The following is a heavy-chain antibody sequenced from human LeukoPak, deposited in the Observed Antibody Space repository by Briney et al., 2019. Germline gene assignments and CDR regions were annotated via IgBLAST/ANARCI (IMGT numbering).Heavy chain of an antibody. CDR1: GASVNTSFYF. Sequence: SETLSLTCTVSGASVNTSFYFWGWIRQPPGKGLEWIGSLFYSGSTYYNPSLKRRVTISKGSSGNQLSLISLKMTSVTAADTAVYYCARGFDNWGQGTLVTVSS. V-gene: IGHV4-39*07. CDR3: ARGFDN. J-gene: IGHJ4*02. CDR2: LFYSGST.